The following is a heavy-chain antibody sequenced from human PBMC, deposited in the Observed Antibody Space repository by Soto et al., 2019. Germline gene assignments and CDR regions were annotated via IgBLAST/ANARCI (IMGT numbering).Heavy chain of an antibody. CDR1: GYAFTGYY. CDR2: INPNSGDT. CDR3: ATRYSYVHF. D-gene: IGHD5-18*01. J-gene: IGHJ4*02. V-gene: IGHV1-2*02. Sequence: ASVKVSCKSSGYAFTGYYIHWVRQAPGQGLEWMGWINPNSGDTNYAQKFQGRVTMTRDTSFSTAYMELSSLRSDDTAVYYCATRYSYVHFWGQRPLVPASS.